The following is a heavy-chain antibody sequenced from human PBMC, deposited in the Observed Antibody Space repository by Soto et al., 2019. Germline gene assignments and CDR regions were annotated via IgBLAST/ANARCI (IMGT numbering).Heavy chain of an antibody. CDR3: ARDVNTWYFDL. CDR2: INHSGST. J-gene: IGHJ2*01. CDR1: GGSFSGYY. Sequence: PSETLSLTCAVYGGSFSGYYWSWIRQPPGKGLEWIGEINHSGSTNYNPSLKSRVTISVDTSKNQFSLKLSSVTAADTAVYYCARDVNTWYFDLWGRGTLVTVSS. V-gene: IGHV4-34*01.